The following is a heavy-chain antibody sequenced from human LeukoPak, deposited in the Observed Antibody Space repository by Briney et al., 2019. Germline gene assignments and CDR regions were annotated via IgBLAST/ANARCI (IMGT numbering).Heavy chain of an antibody. CDR3: ARVALVSGPSYGSESEAADY. J-gene: IGHJ4*02. CDR2: ISSSSSYI. V-gene: IGHV3-21*01. Sequence: GGSLRLSCAASGFTFITYSMNWVRQAPGKGLEWVSSISSSSSYIYYADSVRGRFTISRDNPKNSLYLQMNSLRAEDTAVYYCARVALVSGPSYGSESEAADYWGQGTLVTVSS. D-gene: IGHD3-10*01. CDR1: GFTFITYS.